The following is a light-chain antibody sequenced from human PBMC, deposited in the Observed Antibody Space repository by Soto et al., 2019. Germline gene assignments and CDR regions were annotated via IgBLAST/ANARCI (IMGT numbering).Light chain of an antibody. CDR2: EVS. V-gene: IGLV2-14*01. CDR3: TSYTTSSTWV. CDR1: SSDVGDYKY. J-gene: IGLJ3*02. Sequence: QSALTQPASVSGSPGQSITLSCTGTSSDVGDYKYVSWYQQHPGKAPKLMIYEVSNRPSGVSNRFSGSKSGNTASLTISGLQGEDEADYFCTSYTTSSTWVFGGGTKVTVL.